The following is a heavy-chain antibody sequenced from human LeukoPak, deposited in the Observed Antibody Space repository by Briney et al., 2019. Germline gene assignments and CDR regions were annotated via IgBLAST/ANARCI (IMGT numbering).Heavy chain of an antibody. J-gene: IGHJ6*03. CDR3: ARASGGLGMVVYYYYYYYMDV. Sequence: SDTLSLTCTVSGGSISSYYWSWIRQPAGKGLEWIGRIYPRGCINYNPSLKSRVTISTDKSKNQFSLKLSSVTAADTAVYYCARASGGLGMVVYYYYYYYMDVWGKGTTVTVSS. CDR2: IYPRGCI. CDR1: GGSISSYY. V-gene: IGHV4-4*07. D-gene: IGHD3-10*01.